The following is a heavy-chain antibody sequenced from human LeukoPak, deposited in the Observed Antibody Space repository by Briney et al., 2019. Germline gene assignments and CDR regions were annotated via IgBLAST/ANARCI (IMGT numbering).Heavy chain of an antibody. CDR1: GDTFTGYY. CDR3: ARDKVVGDYYFDY. Sequence: GASVKVSCKASGDTFTGYYMHWVRQAPGQGLEWMGWINPNSGGTNYAQKFQGRVTMTRDTSISTAYMELSRLRSDDTAVYYCARDKVVGDYYFDYWGQGTLVTVSS. D-gene: IGHD2-2*01. V-gene: IGHV1-2*02. CDR2: INPNSGGT. J-gene: IGHJ4*02.